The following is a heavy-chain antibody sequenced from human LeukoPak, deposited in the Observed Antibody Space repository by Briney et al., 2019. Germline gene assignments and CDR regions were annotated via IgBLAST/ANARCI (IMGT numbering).Heavy chain of an antibody. D-gene: IGHD3-22*01. CDR1: GFPFSSYW. Sequence: PGGSLRLSCAASGFPFSSYWMHWVRQAPGKGLVWVSRTNIDGSNANYADSVKGRFTISRDNSKNTLYLQMNSLRPEDTAVYYCEKEVDYDSSGYYYGGDLGDYWGQGTLVTVSS. CDR2: TNIDGSNA. J-gene: IGHJ4*02. CDR3: EKEVDYDSSGYYYGGDLGDY. V-gene: IGHV3-74*01.